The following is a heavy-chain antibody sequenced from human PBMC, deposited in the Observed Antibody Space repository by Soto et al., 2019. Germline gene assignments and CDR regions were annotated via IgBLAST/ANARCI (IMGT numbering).Heavy chain of an antibody. J-gene: IGHJ4*02. D-gene: IGHD6-13*01. Sequence: QVKLQESGPALVKPSETLSLTCTVSGASITTKSWNWVRQSPGKGLEWIGYMYYSGTTNYHPSLKSRVTISSDTSKNQISLNLTSVTAADPAIYYCARGLSWSPYFDLWGQGTRVTVS. CDR3: ARGLSWSPYFDL. CDR1: GASITTKS. V-gene: IGHV4-59*01. CDR2: MYYSGTT.